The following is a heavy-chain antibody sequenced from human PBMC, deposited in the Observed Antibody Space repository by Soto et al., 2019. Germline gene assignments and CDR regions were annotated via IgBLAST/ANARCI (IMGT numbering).Heavy chain of an antibody. CDR3: ARDSSGYKDYYYGMDV. CDR1: GGSISSGDYY. Sequence: SETLSLTCTVSGGSISSGDYYWSWIRQPPGKGLEWIGYIYYSGSTYYNPSLKSRVTISVDTSKNQFSLKLSSVTAADTAVYYCARDSSGYKDYYYGMDVWGQGTTVTVS. D-gene: IGHD3-22*01. J-gene: IGHJ6*02. V-gene: IGHV4-30-4*01. CDR2: IYYSGST.